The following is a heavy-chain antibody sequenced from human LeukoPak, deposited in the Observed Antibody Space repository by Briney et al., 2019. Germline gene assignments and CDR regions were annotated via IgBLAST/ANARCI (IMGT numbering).Heavy chain of an antibody. CDR3: ARASCRFCGVDV. D-gene: IGHD3-3*01. J-gene: IGHJ6*02. CDR1: GGSFSSYY. V-gene: IGHV4-34*01. Sequence: SETLSLTCAVSGGSFSSYYWSWIRQTPEKGLEWIGEINHSGSTNYNPSLKSRVTISMDASRDQFSLRLSSVTAADTAVYYCARASCRFCGVDVWGLGTTVTVSS. CDR2: INHSGST.